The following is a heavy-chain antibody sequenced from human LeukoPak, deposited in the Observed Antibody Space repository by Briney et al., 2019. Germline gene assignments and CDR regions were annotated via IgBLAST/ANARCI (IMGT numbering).Heavy chain of an antibody. V-gene: IGHV3-74*01. CDR1: GFTFSTYW. CDR2: INSDGSST. J-gene: IGHJ6*03. D-gene: IGHD6-19*01. Sequence: GGSLRLSCAASGFTFSTYWMHWVRQAPGKGLVWVSRINSDGSSTSYADSVKGRFTISRDNAKNTLYLQMNSLRAEDTALYYCARDGGGLVDYFYMDVWGKGTTVTVSS. CDR3: ARDGGGLVDYFYMDV.